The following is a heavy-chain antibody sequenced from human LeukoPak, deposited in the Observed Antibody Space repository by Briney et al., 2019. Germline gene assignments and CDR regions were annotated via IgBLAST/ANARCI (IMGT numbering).Heavy chain of an antibody. CDR3: ARDRAAFPYILRPDAFDI. V-gene: IGHV4-59*01. CDR2: IYYSGST. J-gene: IGHJ3*02. Sequence: SETLSLTCTVSGGSISSYYWSWIRQPPGKGLEWIGYIYYSGSTNYNPSLKSRVTISVDTSKNQFSLKLSSVTAADTAVYYCARDRAAFPYILRPDAFDIWGQGTKVTVSS. CDR1: GGSISSYY. D-gene: IGHD3-16*01.